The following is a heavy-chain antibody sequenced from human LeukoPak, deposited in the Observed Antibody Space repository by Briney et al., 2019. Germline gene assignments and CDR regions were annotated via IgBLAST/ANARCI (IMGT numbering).Heavy chain of an antibody. V-gene: IGHV3-48*02. CDR3: ARENIVVVTAIRDAFDI. J-gene: IGHJ3*02. Sequence: GSLRLSCAASGFTFSSYSMNWVRQAPAKGLEGVSYISSGSSTIYYADSVKGRFTISRDNAKNSLCLQMNSLRDEDTAVYYCARENIVVVTAIRDAFDIWGQGTMVTVSS. D-gene: IGHD2-21*02. CDR2: ISSGSSTI. CDR1: GFTFSSYS.